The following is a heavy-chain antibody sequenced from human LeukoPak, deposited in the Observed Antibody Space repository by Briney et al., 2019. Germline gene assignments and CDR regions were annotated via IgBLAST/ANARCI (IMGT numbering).Heavy chain of an antibody. D-gene: IGHD1-26*01. CDR1: GYTFTSYA. J-gene: IGHJ5*02. Sequence: ASVKVSCKASGYTFTSYAMHWVRQAPGQRLEWMGWINTGNGNTKYSQEFQGRVTITRDTSANTAYMELSSLRSEDTAVYYCARDASGSYSSINWFDPWGQGTLVTVSS. V-gene: IGHV1-3*03. CDR3: ARDASGSYSSINWFDP. CDR2: INTGNGNT.